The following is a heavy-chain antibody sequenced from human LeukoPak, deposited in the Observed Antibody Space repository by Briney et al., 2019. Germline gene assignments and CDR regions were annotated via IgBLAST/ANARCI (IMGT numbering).Heavy chain of an antibody. Sequence: PGRSLRLSCAASGFTFSSYAMPWVRQAPGKGLEWVAVISYDGSNKYYADSVKGRFTISRDNSKNTLYLQMNSLRAEDTAVYYCAAGPTKIYSNYPGGYFDYWGQGTLVTVSS. J-gene: IGHJ4*02. CDR3: AAGPTKIYSNYPGGYFDY. CDR1: GFTFSSYA. CDR2: ISYDGSNK. D-gene: IGHD4-11*01. V-gene: IGHV3-30-3*01.